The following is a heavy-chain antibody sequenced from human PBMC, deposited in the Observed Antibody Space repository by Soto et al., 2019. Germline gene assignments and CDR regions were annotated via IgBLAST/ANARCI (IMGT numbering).Heavy chain of an antibody. D-gene: IGHD3-9*01. V-gene: IGHV4-34*01. CDR2: NNPSGST. J-gene: IGHJ4*02. CDR3: ARGAAGRYFDWLPPLDS. Sequence: VQLQQWGAGLLKPSETLSLTCAVYGGSFSGYYWNWFRQPPGKGLEWIGENNPSGSTNSNPSLTCGVAISVDSSTYQFSRKLNAVTAAYTSVYCCARGAAGRYFDWLPPLDSWGQGTLVTVSS. CDR1: GGSFSGYY.